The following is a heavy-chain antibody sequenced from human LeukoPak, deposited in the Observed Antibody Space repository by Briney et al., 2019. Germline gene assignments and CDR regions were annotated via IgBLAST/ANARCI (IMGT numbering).Heavy chain of an antibody. D-gene: IGHD6-19*01. J-gene: IGHJ3*01. CDR2: IYYSGST. CDR1: GGSITGYY. CDR3: ARGLPGYSGGDDAFDV. V-gene: IGHV4-59*01. Sequence: SETLSLTCTVSGGSITGYYWSWIRQPPGMGLEYIGYIYYSGSTNYNPSLKSRLTISLDTSKNQFSLKLTSVTAADTALYYCARGLPGYSGGDDAFDVWGQGTVVIVS.